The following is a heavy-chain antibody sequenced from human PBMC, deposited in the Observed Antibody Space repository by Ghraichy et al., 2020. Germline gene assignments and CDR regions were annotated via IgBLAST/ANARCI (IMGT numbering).Heavy chain of an antibody. Sequence: AGSLRLSCATSGFTFSTYAMSWIRQAPGKGLEWVSAISGSADRTFYRDSVKGRFTISRDNSKNTLYLHLNSLTHEDTAVYYCAKRGPEKFGELHSFDYWGQGTLVTVSS. D-gene: IGHD3-10*01. J-gene: IGHJ4*02. CDR3: AKRGPEKFGELHSFDY. CDR1: GFTFSTYA. CDR2: ISGSADRT. V-gene: IGHV3-23*01.